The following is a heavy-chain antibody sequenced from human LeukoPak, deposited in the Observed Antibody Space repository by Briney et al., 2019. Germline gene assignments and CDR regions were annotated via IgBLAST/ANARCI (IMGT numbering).Heavy chain of an antibody. CDR1: GFTFSSHN. D-gene: IGHD1-14*01. CDR3: ARDTRKTFDF. Sequence: GGSLRLSCAASGFTFSSHNMNWVRQAPGKGLEWVSSISSSSSYIYYADSVKGRFSISRDNAKNSLYLQMNSLRAEDTAVYYCARDTRKTFDFWGQGTLVTVSS. V-gene: IGHV3-21*01. J-gene: IGHJ4*02. CDR2: ISSSSSYI.